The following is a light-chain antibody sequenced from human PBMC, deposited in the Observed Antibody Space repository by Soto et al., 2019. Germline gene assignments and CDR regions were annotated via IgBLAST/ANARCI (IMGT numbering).Light chain of an antibody. J-gene: IGKJ1*01. V-gene: IGKV3-20*01. CDR1: QTVNNNY. Sequence: EIVLTQPPGPLSVSPGDRVTLSCGASQTVNNNYLAWYQQKPGRAPRLLIYGASPPATGTPPRFSGSGSGTHFTLTVSRLEPEDFAVYYCQQYGGSAPWTFGPGTKVDMK. CDR3: QQYGGSAPWT. CDR2: GAS.